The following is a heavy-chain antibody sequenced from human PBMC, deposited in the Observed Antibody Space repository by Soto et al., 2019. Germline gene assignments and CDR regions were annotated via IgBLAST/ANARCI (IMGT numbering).Heavy chain of an antibody. Sequence: PSETLSLTCTVSGGSISSGGYYWSWIRQLPGKGLEWIGYIYYSGSTYYNPSLKSRVTISVDTSKNQFSLRLSSVTAADTAVYYCAGSIAAAVLPDDYWGQGTLVTVSS. CDR3: AGSIAAAVLPDDY. CDR2: IYYSGST. CDR1: GGSISSGGYY. D-gene: IGHD6-13*01. J-gene: IGHJ4*02. V-gene: IGHV4-31*03.